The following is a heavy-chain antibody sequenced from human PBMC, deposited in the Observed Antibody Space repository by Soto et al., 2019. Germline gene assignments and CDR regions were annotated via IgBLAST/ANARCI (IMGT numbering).Heavy chain of an antibody. CDR1: GLTFTDYA. D-gene: IGHD2-15*01. Sequence: GGSLRLSCVATGLTFTDYAMAWVRQAPGKGLEWVSAISGSGASTYYAVSVEGRFTISRDISKNMVYLAMDNLGAEDTAIYYCAKRGYCSGDRCYWYFDHWGPGTLVTVSS. CDR3: AKRGYCSGDRCYWYFDH. CDR2: ISGSGAST. J-gene: IGHJ4*02. V-gene: IGHV3-23*01.